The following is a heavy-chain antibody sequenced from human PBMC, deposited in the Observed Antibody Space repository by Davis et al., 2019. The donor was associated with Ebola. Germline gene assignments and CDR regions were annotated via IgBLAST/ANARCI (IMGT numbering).Heavy chain of an antibody. CDR1: GFTFSSYA. CDR2: ISYDGSNK. J-gene: IGHJ4*02. V-gene: IGHV3-30-3*01. D-gene: IGHD6-19*01. Sequence: GESLKISCAASGFTFSSYAMHWVRQAPGKGLEWVAVISYDGSNKYYADSVKGRFTISRDNSKNTLYLQMNSLRAEDTAVYYCARDTTPIAVAGPYFDYWGQGTLVTVSS. CDR3: ARDTTPIAVAGPYFDY.